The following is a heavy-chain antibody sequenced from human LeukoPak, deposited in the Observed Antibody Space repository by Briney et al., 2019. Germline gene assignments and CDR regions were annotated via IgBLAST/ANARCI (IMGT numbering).Heavy chain of an antibody. Sequence: GGCLRLSCAASAFTFDDYSIQWVRHPAGEGLEWVALIGGDGGSTYYADSVKGRFTISRDNSDTSLYLQMNSLRTEETALNYWAKCPIGRSYFYGMDVWGQGTTVTVSS. CDR3: AKCPIGRSYFYGMDV. CDR1: AFTFDDYS. J-gene: IGHJ6*02. D-gene: IGHD3-16*01. CDR2: IGGDGGST. V-gene: IGHV3-43*02.